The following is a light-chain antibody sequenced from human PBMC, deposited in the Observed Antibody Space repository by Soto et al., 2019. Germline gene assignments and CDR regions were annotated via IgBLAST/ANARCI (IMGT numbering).Light chain of an antibody. CDR2: AAS. CDR3: QQLEA. Sequence: DIQMTQSPSSLSASVGDRVTITCRASQSISSYLNWYQQKPGKAPKLLIYAASSLQSGVPSRFSGSGSGTDFTLTISSLQPEDFATYYCQQLEAFGQGTKLEIK. J-gene: IGKJ2*01. V-gene: IGKV1-39*01. CDR1: QSISSY.